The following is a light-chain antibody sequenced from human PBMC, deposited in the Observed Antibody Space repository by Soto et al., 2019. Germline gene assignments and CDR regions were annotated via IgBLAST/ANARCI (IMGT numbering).Light chain of an antibody. J-gene: IGLJ1*01. CDR3: SSYTSTSTYV. Sequence: QSALAQPASVSGSPGQSMTISCTGTSSDVGGYDYVSWYQQHPGKAPKFMIYEVTNRPSGVSHRFSGSKSANTASLTISGLQAEDEADYYCSSYTSTSTYVFGTGTKVTVL. CDR2: EVT. V-gene: IGLV2-14*01. CDR1: SSDVGGYDY.